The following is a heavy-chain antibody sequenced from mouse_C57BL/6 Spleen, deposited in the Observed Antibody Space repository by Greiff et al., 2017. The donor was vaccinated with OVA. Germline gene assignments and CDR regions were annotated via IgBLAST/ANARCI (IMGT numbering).Heavy chain of an antibody. Sequence: VHVKQSGPELVKPGASVKISCKASGYSFTGYYMNWVKQSPEKSLEWIGEINPSTGGTTYNQKFKAKATLTVDKSSSTAYMQLKSLTAEDSAVYYCARSSYYYGSSHFDYWGQGTTLTVSS. V-gene: IGHV1-42*01. CDR1: GYSFTGYY. J-gene: IGHJ2*01. CDR3: ARSSYYYGSSHFDY. CDR2: INPSTGGT. D-gene: IGHD1-1*01.